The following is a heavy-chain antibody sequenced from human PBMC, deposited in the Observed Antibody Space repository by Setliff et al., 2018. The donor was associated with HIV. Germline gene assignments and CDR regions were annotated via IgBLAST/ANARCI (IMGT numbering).Heavy chain of an antibody. V-gene: IGHV4-4*07. J-gene: IGHJ4*02. CDR3: ARDLGSGHFDY. CDR2: IYGTGST. Sequence: SETLSLTCTVSGGSISGSYWNWFRRPAGQGLEWIGRIYGTGSTFYNPSFKGRATFAVDTARSQFSLNLRTVTAADTAVYYCARDLGSGHFDYWGQGTLVTVSS. CDR1: GGSISGSY.